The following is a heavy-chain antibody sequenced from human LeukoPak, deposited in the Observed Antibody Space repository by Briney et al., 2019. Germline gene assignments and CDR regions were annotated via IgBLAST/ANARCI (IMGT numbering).Heavy chain of an antibody. CDR2: IWYDGNNK. CDR1: GFTFSSND. Sequence: GGSLRLSCAASGFTFSSNDMHWVRQAPGKGLEWVAVIWYDGNNKYYADSVKGRFTISRDNSKNTLFLQMNSLRAEDTAVYYCATDAGHWFDPWGQGTLVTVSS. J-gene: IGHJ5*02. CDR3: ATDAGHWFDP. V-gene: IGHV3-33*01.